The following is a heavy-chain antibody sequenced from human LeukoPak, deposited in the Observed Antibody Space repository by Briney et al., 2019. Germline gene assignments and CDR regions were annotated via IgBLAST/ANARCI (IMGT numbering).Heavy chain of an antibody. D-gene: IGHD3-3*01. V-gene: IGHV3-7*01. CDR2: IKQDGSEK. J-gene: IGHJ4*02. CDR3: ARDRSTDFWSGYYTNYFDY. Sequence: GGSLRLSCAASGFTFNNYWMTWVRQAPGKGLEWVANIKQDGSEKYYVDSVKGRFTISRDNAKNSLYLQMNSLRAEDTAVYYCARDRSTDFWSGYYTNYFDYWGQGTLVTVSS. CDR1: GFTFNNYW.